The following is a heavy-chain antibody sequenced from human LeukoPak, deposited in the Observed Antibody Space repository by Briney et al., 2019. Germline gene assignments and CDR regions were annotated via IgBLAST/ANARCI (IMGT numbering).Heavy chain of an antibody. CDR2: IYPNSGGT. CDR1: GYTFTDYY. V-gene: IGHV1-2*02. D-gene: IGHD6-19*01. J-gene: IGHJ4*02. Sequence: ASVKVSCKASGYTFTDYYIDWVRQAPGQGLEWMGWIYPNSGGTNSAQKFLGRVSMTRDTSVSTVYMDLTSLRSDDTAVYYCARDSGTSGWDPTSFLDYWGRGTLVTVSS. CDR3: ARDSGTSGWDPTSFLDY.